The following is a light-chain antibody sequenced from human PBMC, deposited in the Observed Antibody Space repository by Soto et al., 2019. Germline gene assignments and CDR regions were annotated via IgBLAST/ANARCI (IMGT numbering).Light chain of an antibody. Sequence: EIVMTQSPATLSVSPGVSATLSCRASQSISSELAWYQQKPGQPPRLLIYGASTRATGVPARFTLSGAGSDFNLSISGLQSEDFAVYYCQQGHNWPLAFGQGTRLEI. CDR2: GAS. CDR3: QQGHNWPLA. J-gene: IGKJ2*01. V-gene: IGKV3-15*01. CDR1: QSISSE.